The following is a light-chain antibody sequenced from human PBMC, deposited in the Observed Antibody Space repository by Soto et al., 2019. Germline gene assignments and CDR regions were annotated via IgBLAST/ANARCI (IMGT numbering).Light chain of an antibody. V-gene: IGLV2-14*01. J-gene: IGLJ1*01. Sequence: QSALTQPASVSGSPGQSITISCTGTNSDVGGYNYVSWYQQHPGKAPKLMIYAVSNRPSGVSIRFSGSKSGNTASLTISGLQAEDEADYYCSSYTSTSTQVFGTGTKLTVL. CDR3: SSYTSTSTQV. CDR1: NSDVGGYNY. CDR2: AVS.